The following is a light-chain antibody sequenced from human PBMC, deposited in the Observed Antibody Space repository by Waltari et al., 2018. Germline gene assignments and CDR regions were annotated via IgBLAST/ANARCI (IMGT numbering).Light chain of an antibody. CDR3: GVWDSSLKAYV. CDR2: ETD. J-gene: IGLJ1*01. V-gene: IGLV1-51*02. CDR1: SFNIGKNH. Sequence: QSVVTQPPSVSAAPGQKVTISCSGRSFNIGKNHVSWYTQHPGTAPKLPIYETDKLPSVIPDRFSGAKSGTSATLGVTGLQSGDEADYYCGVWDSSLKAYVFGPGTSVAVL.